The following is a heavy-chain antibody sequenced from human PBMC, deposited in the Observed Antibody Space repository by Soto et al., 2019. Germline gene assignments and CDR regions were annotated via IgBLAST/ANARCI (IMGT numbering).Heavy chain of an antibody. Sequence: QVQLQQWGAGLLKPSETLSLTCAVYGGSFSGYYWSWIRQPPGKGLEWIGEINHSGSTNYNPSLKSRVAISVDTSKNQFSLKLSSVTAADTAVYYCARGGATTMTDAFDIWGQGTMVTVSS. CDR1: GGSFSGYY. J-gene: IGHJ3*02. V-gene: IGHV4-34*01. CDR3: ARGGATTMTDAFDI. CDR2: INHSGST. D-gene: IGHD3-22*01.